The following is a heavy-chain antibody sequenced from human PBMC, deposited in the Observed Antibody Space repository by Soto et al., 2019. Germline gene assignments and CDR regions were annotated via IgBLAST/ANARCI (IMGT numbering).Heavy chain of an antibody. CDR3: ARGPGGPDGPGDY. CDR2: INAGNGNT. Sequence: QVQLVQSGAEVKKPGASVKVSCKASGYTFTSYAMHWVRQAPGQRLEWMGWINAGNGNTKYSQKFQGRVTITRDTSASTAYMEMSSLRSEDTAVYYCARGPGGPDGPGDYWGQGTLVTFSS. J-gene: IGHJ4*02. V-gene: IGHV1-3*01. CDR1: GYTFTSYA. D-gene: IGHD2-15*01.